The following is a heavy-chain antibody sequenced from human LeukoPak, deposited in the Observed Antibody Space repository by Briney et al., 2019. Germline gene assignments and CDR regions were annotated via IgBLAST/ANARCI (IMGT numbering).Heavy chain of an antibody. Sequence: GGSPRLSCAASGFTFSSYGMHWVRQAPGKGLEWVAVIWYDGSNKYYADSVKGRFTISRDNSKNTLYLQMNSLRAEDTAVYYCARDVGYYYDSSLDYWGQGTLVTVSS. V-gene: IGHV3-33*01. CDR2: IWYDGSNK. CDR3: ARDVGYYYDSSLDY. CDR1: GFTFSSYG. J-gene: IGHJ4*02. D-gene: IGHD3-22*01.